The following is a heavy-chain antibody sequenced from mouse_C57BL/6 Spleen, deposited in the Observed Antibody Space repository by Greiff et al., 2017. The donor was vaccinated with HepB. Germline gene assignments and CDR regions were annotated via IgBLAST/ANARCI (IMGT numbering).Heavy chain of an antibody. CDR3: ARAGRGSSLYWYFDV. CDR1: GFTFSSYA. J-gene: IGHJ1*03. CDR2: ISDGGSYT. Sequence: EVKLVESGGGLVKPGGSLKLSCAASGFTFSSYAMSWVRQTPEKRLEWVATISDGGSYTYYPDNVKGRFTISRDNAKNNLYLQMSHLTSEDTAMYYCARAGRGSSLYWYFDVWGTGTTVTVSS. D-gene: IGHD1-1*01. V-gene: IGHV5-4*03.